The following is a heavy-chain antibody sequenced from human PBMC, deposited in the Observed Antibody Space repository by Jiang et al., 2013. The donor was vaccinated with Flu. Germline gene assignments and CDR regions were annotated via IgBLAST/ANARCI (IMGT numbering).Heavy chain of an antibody. CDR3: ARAIRDSSGHYSFDY. CDR1: GFTFSDHY. J-gene: IGHJ4*02. CDR2: ARNKANSHTT. D-gene: IGHD3-22*01. V-gene: IGHV3-72*01. Sequence: VQLVESGGVLVQPGGSLRLSCAASGFTFSDHYMDWVRQAPGKGLEWVGRARNKANSHTTEYAASVKGRFTISRDDSKNSLYLQLNSLKTEDTAMYYCARAIRDSSGHYSFDYWGQGTLVTVSS.